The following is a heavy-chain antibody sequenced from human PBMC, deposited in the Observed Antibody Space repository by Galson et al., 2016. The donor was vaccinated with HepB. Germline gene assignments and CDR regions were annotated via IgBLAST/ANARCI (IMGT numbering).Heavy chain of an antibody. Sequence: TLSLTCSVSGGSISGAGYDWNWIRQHPGKGLEGLGYISYSGTTAYSPSLMGRVSISVDTAQNQFSLNLSSVTSADTALYYCARETPRVATPGSPTYYALDVWGQGTAVTVS. V-gene: IGHV4-31*03. CDR3: ARETPRVATPGSPTYYALDV. D-gene: IGHD5-12*01. CDR1: GGSISGAGYD. J-gene: IGHJ6*02. CDR2: ISYSGTT.